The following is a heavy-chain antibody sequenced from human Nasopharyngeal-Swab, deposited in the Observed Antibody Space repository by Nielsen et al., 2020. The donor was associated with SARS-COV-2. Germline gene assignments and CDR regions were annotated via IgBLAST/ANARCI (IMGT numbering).Heavy chain of an antibody. V-gene: IGHV1-18*04. Sequence: VSVKVSCKASGYTFTSYGINWVRQAPGQGLEWMGWISTHSGSTHYAPRLQGRVTMTTDTSTSTAYMELRSLRSDDTAVYYCARDPIPNYGPGSNINDYWGQGTLVTVSS. D-gene: IGHD3-10*01. CDR3: ARDPIPNYGPGSNINDY. CDR2: ISTHSGST. CDR1: GYTFTSYG. J-gene: IGHJ4*02.